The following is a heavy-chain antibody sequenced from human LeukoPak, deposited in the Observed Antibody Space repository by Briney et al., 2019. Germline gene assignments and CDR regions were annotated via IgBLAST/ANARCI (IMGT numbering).Heavy chain of an antibody. CDR3: AKEQASAAVYPAFDY. Sequence: PGRSLRLSCAASGFPFSIYGMHWVRQAPGKGLEWVAAISYDGSKEYSADSVKGRFTISRDSSKKTLYLQMNSLRAEDTAVYYCAKEQASAAVYPAFDYWGQGTLVTVSS. V-gene: IGHV3-30*18. CDR2: ISYDGSKE. J-gene: IGHJ4*02. D-gene: IGHD6-13*01. CDR1: GFPFSIYG.